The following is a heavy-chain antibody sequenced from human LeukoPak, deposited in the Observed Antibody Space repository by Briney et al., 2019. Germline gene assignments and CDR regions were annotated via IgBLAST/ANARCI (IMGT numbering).Heavy chain of an antibody. J-gene: IGHJ4*02. CDR2: IWYDGSNK. CDR3: ARDLVAAGYDY. D-gene: IGHD6-13*01. V-gene: IGHV3-33*01. Sequence: PGGSLRLSCAASGFNFSSYGMHWVRQAPGKGLEWVAVIWYDGSNKYYADSVKGRLTISRDNSKNTLYLQMNSLRAEDTAVYYCARDLVAAGYDYWGQGTLVTVSS. CDR1: GFNFSSYG.